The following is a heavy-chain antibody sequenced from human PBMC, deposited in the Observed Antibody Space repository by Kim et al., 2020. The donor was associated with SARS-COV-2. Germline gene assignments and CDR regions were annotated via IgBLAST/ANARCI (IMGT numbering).Heavy chain of an antibody. Sequence: ASVKVSCKASGYTFTSYAMNWVRQAPGQGLEWMGWINTNTGNPTYAQGFTGRFVFSLDTSVSTAYLQIRNLKAEDTAVYYCAREFVVVPAAARTEDYWGQGTLVTVSS. J-gene: IGHJ4*02. D-gene: IGHD2-2*01. CDR1: GYTFTSYA. V-gene: IGHV7-4-1*02. CDR2: INTNTGNP. CDR3: AREFVVVPAAARTEDY.